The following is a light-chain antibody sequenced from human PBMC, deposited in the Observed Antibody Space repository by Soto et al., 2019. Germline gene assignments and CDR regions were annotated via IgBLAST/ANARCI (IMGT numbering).Light chain of an antibody. V-gene: IGKV1-5*01. J-gene: IGKJ1*01. Sequence: DIQLTQSPSTLSAYVGDRVNMTCRASQSISDWLAWYQQKPGKAPELLISDASTLATGVPSRFSGSGSGTEFTLTISSLQTDDSATYYCQQYENYWTFGQGTKVDIK. CDR2: DAS. CDR3: QQYENYWT. CDR1: QSISDW.